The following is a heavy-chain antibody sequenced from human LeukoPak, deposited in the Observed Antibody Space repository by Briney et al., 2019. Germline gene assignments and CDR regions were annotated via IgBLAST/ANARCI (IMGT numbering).Heavy chain of an antibody. CDR3: AKAAGYSDSWIDY. V-gene: IGHV1-18*01. CDR2: ISPYNADT. CDR1: GYTFTNYG. J-gene: IGHJ4*02. Sequence: ASVKVSCKASGYTFTNYGFTWVRQAPGQGLEWMGWISPYNADTNYAQNLQGRVTLTTDTSTRIAYMELRSLRSDDTAVYYCAKAAGYSDSWIDYWGQGTLVTVSS. D-gene: IGHD6-13*01.